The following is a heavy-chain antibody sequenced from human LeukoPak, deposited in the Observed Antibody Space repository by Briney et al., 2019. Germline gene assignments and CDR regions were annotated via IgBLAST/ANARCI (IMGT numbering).Heavy chain of an antibody. D-gene: IGHD6-19*01. J-gene: IGHJ4*02. V-gene: IGHV3-23*01. Sequence: GGTLRLSCAASGFTFSSYGMSWVRQAPGKGLEWVSAITNSGGSTYYADSVKGRFTISRDNSKNTLYLQMNSLRAEDTAVYYCARAVAGRYFDYWGQGTLVTVSS. CDR2: ITNSGGST. CDR3: ARAVAGRYFDY. CDR1: GFTFSSYG.